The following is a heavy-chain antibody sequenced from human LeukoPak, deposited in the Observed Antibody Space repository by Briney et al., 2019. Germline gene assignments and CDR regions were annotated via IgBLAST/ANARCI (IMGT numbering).Heavy chain of an antibody. Sequence: ASVKVSCKASGYIFTDYFLHWVRQAPGQGLKWMGRINPHSGGTDYAQRFQGRVTMTRDTSISTAYMELSSLKSDDTAVYYCARDGDSSDYPYWGQGTLLTVSS. J-gene: IGHJ4*02. V-gene: IGHV1-2*06. D-gene: IGHD3-22*01. CDR3: ARDGDSSDYPY. CDR1: GYIFTDYF. CDR2: INPHSGGT.